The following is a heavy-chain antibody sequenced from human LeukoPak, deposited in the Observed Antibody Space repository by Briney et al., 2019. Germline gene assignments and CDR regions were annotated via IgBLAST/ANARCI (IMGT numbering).Heavy chain of an antibody. CDR3: ARDRWQWLGDWFDP. V-gene: IGHV7-4-1*02. Sequence: ASVKVSCKASGYSFTSYAMNWVRQAPGQGLEWMGWINTNTGNPTYAQGFTGRFVFSLDTSVSTAYLQISSLKAEDTAVYYCARDRWQWLGDWFDPWGQGTLVTVSS. D-gene: IGHD6-19*01. CDR2: INTNTGNP. J-gene: IGHJ5*02. CDR1: GYSFTSYA.